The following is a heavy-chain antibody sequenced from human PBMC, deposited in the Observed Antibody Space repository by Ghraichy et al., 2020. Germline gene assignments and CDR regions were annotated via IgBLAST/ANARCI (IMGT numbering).Heavy chain of an antibody. J-gene: IGHJ4*02. D-gene: IGHD1-26*01. CDR1: GGSFNDFY. V-gene: IGHV4-34*01. CDR3: ARGPGMVGFIVPRPFDF. Sequence: GSLSLTCAVSGGSFNDFYWSWIRQYPGKGLEWIGEINQSGGATYNPSLKSRVTMSVDTSKTQFSLNLSSVTAADTAIYYCARGPGMVGFIVPRPFDFWGQGTLGTVAS. CDR2: INQSGGA.